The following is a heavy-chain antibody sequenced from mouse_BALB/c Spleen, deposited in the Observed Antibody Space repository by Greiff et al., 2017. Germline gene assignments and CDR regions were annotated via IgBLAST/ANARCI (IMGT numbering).Heavy chain of an antibody. CDR1: GFTFSSFG. CDR2: ISSGSSTI. Sequence: EVQLVESGGGLVKPGGSLKLSCAASGFTFSSFGMHWVRQAPEKGLEWVAYISSGSSTIYYADTVKGRFTISRDNPKNTLFLQMTSLRSEDTAMYYCAKGYYYGSSPYWYFDVWGAGTTVTVSS. J-gene: IGHJ1*01. D-gene: IGHD1-1*01. V-gene: IGHV5-17*02. CDR3: AKGYYYGSSPYWYFDV.